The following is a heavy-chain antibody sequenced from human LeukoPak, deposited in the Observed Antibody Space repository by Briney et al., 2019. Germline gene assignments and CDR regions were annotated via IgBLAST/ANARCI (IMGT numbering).Heavy chain of an antibody. CDR3: ARWGVVVVISDYYYYMDV. V-gene: IGHV3-20*04. CDR1: GFTFDDYG. D-gene: IGHD3-22*01. CDR2: INWNGGST. Sequence: PGGSLRLSCAASGFTFDDYGMSWVRQAPGKGLEWVSGINWNGGSTGYADSVKGRFTISRDNAKNSLYLQMNSLRAEDTALYYCARWGVVVVISDYYYYMDVWGKGTTVTVSS. J-gene: IGHJ6*03.